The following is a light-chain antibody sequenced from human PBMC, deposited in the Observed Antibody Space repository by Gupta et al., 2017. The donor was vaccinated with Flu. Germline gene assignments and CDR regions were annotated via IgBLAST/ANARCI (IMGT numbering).Light chain of an antibody. CDR2: EVT. CDR1: PPDVGGYNF. V-gene: IGLV2-8*01. CDR3: SSDAGSNDLV. Sequence: QSPLPFSPSAPGSPGPSVTISCTGTPPDVGGYNFVSWYQQHPGRAPKLIIYEVTKRPSGVPDRFSGSKSGNTASLTVSGLQAEDEADYYCSSDAGSNDLVFGTGTKVTVL. J-gene: IGLJ1*01.